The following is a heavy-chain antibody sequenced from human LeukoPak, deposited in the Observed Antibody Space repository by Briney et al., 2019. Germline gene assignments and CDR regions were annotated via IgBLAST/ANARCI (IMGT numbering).Heavy chain of an antibody. J-gene: IGHJ6*02. V-gene: IGHV3-30*18. CDR3: AKEDNWNYYYYGMDV. D-gene: IGHD1-20*01. CDR1: GFTFSSYG. Sequence: GGSLRLSCAASGFTFSSYGMHWVRQAPGKGLEWVAVISYDGSNKYYADSVKGRFTVSRDNSKNTLYLQMNSLRAEDTAVYYCAKEDNWNYYYYGMDVWGQGTTVTVSS. CDR2: ISYDGSNK.